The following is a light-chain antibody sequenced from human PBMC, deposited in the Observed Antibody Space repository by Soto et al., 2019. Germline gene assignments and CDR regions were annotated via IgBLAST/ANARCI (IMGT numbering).Light chain of an antibody. Sequence: EIVLTQSPGTLSLSPGERATLSCRASQSVSSSYLAWYQLKPGQAPRLLIYGASSRATGIPDRFSGSGSGTDFTLTISRLEPEDFAVYYCQQYGSSTYTFGQGTKVDIK. CDR3: QQYGSSTYT. V-gene: IGKV3-20*01. J-gene: IGKJ2*01. CDR1: QSVSSSY. CDR2: GAS.